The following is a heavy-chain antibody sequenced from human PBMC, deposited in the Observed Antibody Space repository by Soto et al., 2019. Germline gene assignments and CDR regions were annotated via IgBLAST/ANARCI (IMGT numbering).Heavy chain of an antibody. CDR2: ISGSGGST. V-gene: IGHV3-23*01. D-gene: IGHD6-19*01. J-gene: IGHJ4*02. Sequence: SGGSLRLSCAASGFTFSSYAMSWVRQAPGKGLEWVSAISGSGGSTYYADSVKGRFTISRDNSKNTLYLQMNSLRAEDTAVYYCAKDLRGAVAGPGIDYWGQGTLVTVSS. CDR3: AKDLRGAVAGPGIDY. CDR1: GFTFSSYA.